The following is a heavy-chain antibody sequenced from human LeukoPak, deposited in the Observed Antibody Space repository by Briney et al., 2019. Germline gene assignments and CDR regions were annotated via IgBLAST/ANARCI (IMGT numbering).Heavy chain of an antibody. V-gene: IGHV3-30-3*02. J-gene: IGHJ4*02. CDR3: VKLSYDFWSGSFDY. D-gene: IGHD3-3*01. Sequence: PGRSLRLSCAASGFTFTSYDIHWVRQAPGKGLEWVAVISSDGSSKYYADSVKGRFTISRDNSKNTLYLQMNSLRAEDTAVYYCVKLSYDFWSGSFDYWGQGTLVTVSS. CDR1: GFTFTSYD. CDR2: ISSDGSSK.